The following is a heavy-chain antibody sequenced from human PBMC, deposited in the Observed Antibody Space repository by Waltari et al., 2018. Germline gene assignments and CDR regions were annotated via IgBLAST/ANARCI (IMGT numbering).Heavy chain of an antibody. Sequence: VQLVQSGGGLVQPGGSLRLSCAASGFTFTGSYMHWVRQAPGQGLEWMGRINPNSGGTNYAQKFQGRVTMTRDTSISTAYMELSRLRSDDTAVYYCATGIAAAGYDYWGQGTLVTVSS. D-gene: IGHD6-13*01. J-gene: IGHJ4*02. CDR1: GFTFTGSY. CDR3: ATGIAAAGYDY. CDR2: INPNSGGT. V-gene: IGHV1-2*06.